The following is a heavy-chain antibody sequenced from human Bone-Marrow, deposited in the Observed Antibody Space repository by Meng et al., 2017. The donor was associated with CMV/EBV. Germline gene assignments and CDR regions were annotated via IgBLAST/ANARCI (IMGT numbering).Heavy chain of an antibody. V-gene: IGHV3-30*02. Sequence: GESLKISCTASGFTFSNYGMHWVRQAPGKGLEWVAFIRYDGSKTYYTDSVKGRFTISRDNSKNTLYLLMNSLRAEDTAVYYCARLEVGATTMVIYFDYWGQGTLVTVSS. CDR1: GFTFSNYG. D-gene: IGHD2-15*01. CDR2: IRYDGSKT. J-gene: IGHJ4*02. CDR3: ARLEVGATTMVIYFDY.